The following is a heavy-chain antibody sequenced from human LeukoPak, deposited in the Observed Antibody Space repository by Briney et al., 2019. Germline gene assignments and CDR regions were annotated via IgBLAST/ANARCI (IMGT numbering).Heavy chain of an antibody. CDR1: GVSFSDYY. V-gene: IGHV4-34*01. J-gene: IGHJ4*02. D-gene: IGHD4-17*01. Sequence: PSETLSLTCAVSGVSFSDYYWSWVRQTPGKGLEWIGEINHSGYTNDSPSFKSRVTLSIDTSRKQFSLNLRSVNIADTGIYYCTRMTTGHDYWGQGTLVTVSS. CDR3: TRMTTGHDY. CDR2: INHSGYT.